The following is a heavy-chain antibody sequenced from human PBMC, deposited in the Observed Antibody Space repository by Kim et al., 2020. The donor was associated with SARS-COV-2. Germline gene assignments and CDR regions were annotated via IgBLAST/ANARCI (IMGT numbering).Heavy chain of an antibody. CDR1: GFPFINAW. V-gene: IGHV3-15*01. Sequence: GGSLRLSCAASGFPFINAWMSWVRQAPGKGLEWVGRIISKAGGETTVYAAPVKGRFTISRDDSRNTLYLQMNSLKTEDTAVYYCITTVGHSGYDLGYWGQGTLVTVSS. D-gene: IGHD5-12*01. J-gene: IGHJ4*02. CDR2: IISKAGGETT. CDR3: ITTVGHSGYDLGY.